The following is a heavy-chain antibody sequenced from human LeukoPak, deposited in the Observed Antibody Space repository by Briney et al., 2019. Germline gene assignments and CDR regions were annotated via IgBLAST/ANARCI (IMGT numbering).Heavy chain of an antibody. D-gene: IGHD6-13*01. Sequence: GGPFKFSAQGSGYRFTSYWIGWVRQMPGKGREWMGIIYPGDSDTRYSPSFQGQVTISADKSISTAYLQWSSLKASDTAMYYCARHQRGSWYRIDYWGQGTLVTVSS. CDR1: GYRFTSYW. CDR2: IYPGDSDT. CDR3: ARHQRGSWYRIDY. V-gene: IGHV5-51*01. J-gene: IGHJ4*02.